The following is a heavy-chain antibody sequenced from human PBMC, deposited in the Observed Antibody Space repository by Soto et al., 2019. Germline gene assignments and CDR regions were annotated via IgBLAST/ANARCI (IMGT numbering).Heavy chain of an antibody. CDR1: GDFISNFY. CDR2: ISASGRS. CDR3: ARGMGRYYDL. D-gene: IGHD2-8*01. J-gene: IGHJ2*01. Sequence: QVQLQESGPGLVKPSETLSLTCTVSGDFISNFYWSLIRQPGGKGLQSLGRISASGRSNYNPNLQSRVAMSLDTSTNQFSLRLTSLSAAYTAVYFCARGMGRYYDLWGRATLVTV. V-gene: IGHV4-4*07.